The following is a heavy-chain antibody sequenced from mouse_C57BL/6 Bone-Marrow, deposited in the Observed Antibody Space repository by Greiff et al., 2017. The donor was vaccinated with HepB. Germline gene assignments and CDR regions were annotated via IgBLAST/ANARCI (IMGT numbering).Heavy chain of an antibody. Sequence: QVQLQQPGAELVKPGASVKMSCKASGYTFTRYWITWVKQRPGQGLEWIGAIYPGSGSTNYNEKFKSKATLTVETSSSTAYMQRSSLTSEDSAVYYCAREYDGSSYGSWFAYWGQGTLVTVSA. V-gene: IGHV1-55*01. CDR3: AREYDGSSYGSWFAY. CDR1: GYTFTRYW. CDR2: IYPGSGST. J-gene: IGHJ3*01. D-gene: IGHD1-1*01.